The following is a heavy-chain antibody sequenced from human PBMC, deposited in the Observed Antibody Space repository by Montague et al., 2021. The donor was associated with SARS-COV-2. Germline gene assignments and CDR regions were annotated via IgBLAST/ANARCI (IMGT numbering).Heavy chain of an antibody. CDR3: TREGYQVLWSDYYYYGMDV. CDR1: DGSFSGYY. D-gene: IGHD2-2*01. J-gene: IGHJ6*02. CDR2: INHSGST. Sequence: SETLSLTCAVYDGSFSGYYWSWIRQPPGKGLEWIGEINHSGSTNYNPSLKSRVTISVDTSKNQFSLKLSYVTAADTAVYYCTREGYQVLWSDYYYYGMDVWGQGTTVTVSS. V-gene: IGHV4-34*01.